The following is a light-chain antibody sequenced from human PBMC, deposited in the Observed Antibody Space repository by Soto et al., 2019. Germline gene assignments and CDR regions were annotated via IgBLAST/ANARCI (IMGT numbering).Light chain of an antibody. CDR1: SSNFGAGYD. J-gene: IGLJ1*01. V-gene: IGLV1-40*01. CDR2: TNT. CDR3: QSYDSSLSRYV. Sequence: QPVLTQPPSVSGAPGQRVTISCTGGSSNFGAGYDVHWYQQLPGTAPELLIHTNTNRPSGVPDRFSGSKSDTSASLAITGLQAEDEADYYCQSYDSSLSRYVFGTGTKLTVL.